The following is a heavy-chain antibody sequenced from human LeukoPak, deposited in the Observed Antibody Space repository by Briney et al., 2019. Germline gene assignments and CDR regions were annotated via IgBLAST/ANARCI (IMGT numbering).Heavy chain of an antibody. CDR1: GFTVSSNY. J-gene: IGHJ6*02. CDR3: ARDTRYFDWLLTSYGMDV. CDR2: IYSGGST. Sequence: GGSLRLSCAASGFTVSSNYMSWVRQAPGKGLEWVSVIYSGGSTYYADSVEGRFTISRDNSKNTLYLQMNSLRAEDTAVYYCARDTRYFDWLLTSYGMDVWGQGTTVTVSS. D-gene: IGHD3-9*01. V-gene: IGHV3-53*01.